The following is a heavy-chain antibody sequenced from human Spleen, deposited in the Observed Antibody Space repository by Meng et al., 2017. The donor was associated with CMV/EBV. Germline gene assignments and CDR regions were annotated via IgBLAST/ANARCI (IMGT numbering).Heavy chain of an antibody. V-gene: IGHV4-34*01. J-gene: IGHJ6*02. CDR1: GGSFSGSY. D-gene: IGHD2-2*01. CDR3: ARNRAPSQIVVYGMDV. Sequence: SETLSITCAVYGGSFSGSYWSWIRQPPGKGLEWIGEITHNGRTNYNPSLKSRVTISVDTSKTYFSLKVSSVTAADTAVYYCARNRAPSQIVVYGMDVWGQGTTVTVSS. CDR2: ITHNGRT.